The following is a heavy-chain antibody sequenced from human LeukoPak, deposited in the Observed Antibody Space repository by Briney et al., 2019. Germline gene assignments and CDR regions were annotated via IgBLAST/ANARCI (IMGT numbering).Heavy chain of an antibody. CDR1: GGSFSGYY. CDR3: ARGPPVVSLGEIYYGI. J-gene: IGHJ3*02. D-gene: IGHD3-16*01. Sequence: SETLSLTCAVYGGSFSGYYWSWIRQPPGKGLEWIGEINHSGSTNYNPSLKSRVTISVDTSKNQFSLKLSSVTAADTAVYYCARGPPVVSLGEIYYGIWGQGTMVTVSS. V-gene: IGHV4-34*01. CDR2: INHSGST.